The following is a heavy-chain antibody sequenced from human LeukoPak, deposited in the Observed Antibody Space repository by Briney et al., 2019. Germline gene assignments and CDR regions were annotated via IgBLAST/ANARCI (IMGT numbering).Heavy chain of an antibody. CDR3: ARVAQKLERIVVAGTSEWRANWFFDL. Sequence: NPGGSLRLSCAASGFTFSRYSMHWVRQAPGKGLEWVSSISGSSSYIYYEDSVKGRFTISRDNARNSLYLQMNSLRAEDTAVYYCARVAQKLERIVVAGTSEWRANWFFDLWGRGTLVTVSS. D-gene: IGHD6-19*01. V-gene: IGHV3-21*04. CDR1: GFTFSRYS. J-gene: IGHJ2*01. CDR2: ISGSSSYI.